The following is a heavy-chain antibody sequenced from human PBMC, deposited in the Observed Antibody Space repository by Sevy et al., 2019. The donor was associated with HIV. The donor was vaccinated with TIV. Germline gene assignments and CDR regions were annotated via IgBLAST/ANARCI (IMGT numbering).Heavy chain of an antibody. Sequence: GWSLRLSCAASGFTFSKYSMSWVRQPPGKGLEWVSTLSFGCGEINYAHSVKGRFTISRDNSKSSVYLQMNNLRPEDTAVYYCAREGCTKPHDYWGQGTLVTVSS. CDR1: GFTFSKYS. CDR3: AREGCTKPHDY. J-gene: IGHJ4*02. V-gene: IGHV3-23*01. CDR2: LSFGCGEI. D-gene: IGHD2-8*01.